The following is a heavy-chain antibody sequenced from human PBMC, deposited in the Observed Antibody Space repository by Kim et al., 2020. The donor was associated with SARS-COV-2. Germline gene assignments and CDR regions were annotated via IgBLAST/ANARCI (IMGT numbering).Heavy chain of an antibody. D-gene: IGHD6-13*01. V-gene: IGHV4-34*01. CDR1: GGSFSGYY. CDR3: ASRELAAAAPFDY. J-gene: IGHJ4*02. CDR2: INHSGST. Sequence: SETLSLTCAVYGGSFSGYYWSWIRQPPGKGLEWIGEINHSGSTNYNPSLKSRVTISVDTSKNQFSLKLSSVTAADTAVYYCASRELAAAAPFDYWGQGTL.